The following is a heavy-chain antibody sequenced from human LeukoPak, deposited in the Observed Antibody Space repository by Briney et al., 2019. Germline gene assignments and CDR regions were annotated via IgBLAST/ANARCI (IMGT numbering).Heavy chain of an antibody. Sequence: GASVKVSCKVSGYTLTELSMHWVRQAPGKGLEWMGGFDPEDGETIYAQKFQGRVTMTEDTSTDTAYMELSSLRSEDTAVYYCATSYGDYAAPDYWGQGTLVTVSS. J-gene: IGHJ4*02. CDR1: GYTLTELS. CDR2: FDPEDGET. D-gene: IGHD4-17*01. CDR3: ATSYGDYAAPDY. V-gene: IGHV1-24*01.